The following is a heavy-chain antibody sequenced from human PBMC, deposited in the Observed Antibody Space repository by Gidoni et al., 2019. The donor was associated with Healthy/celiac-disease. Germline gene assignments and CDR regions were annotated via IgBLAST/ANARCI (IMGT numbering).Heavy chain of an antibody. Sequence: QLQLQESGPGLAKPSQTLSLTCTDSGVPISSGGYYWSWIRQHPGKDLEWIGYIYYSGSTYYNPSIKSRVTISVDTSKNQFSLKLSSVTAADTAVYYCARDRRYDSSGYTGSIGMDVWGQGTTVTVSS. CDR2: IYYSGST. V-gene: IGHV4-31*03. CDR3: ARDRRYDSSGYTGSIGMDV. D-gene: IGHD3-22*01. J-gene: IGHJ6*02. CDR1: GVPISSGGYY.